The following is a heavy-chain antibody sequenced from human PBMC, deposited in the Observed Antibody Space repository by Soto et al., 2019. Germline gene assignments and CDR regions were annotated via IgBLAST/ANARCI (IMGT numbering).Heavy chain of an antibody. Sequence: QEQLVESGGGVVQPGSSLRLSCAASGFAFRSYGMHWVRQAPGKGLEWVALISHDGDKEYYADSVKGRFTISRDNSENTMFLRMNSLTADDSAVYFCAKAGFTIFGEGFDPWGQETRVTVSS. CDR2: ISHDGDKE. CDR3: AKAGFTIFGEGFDP. V-gene: IGHV3-30*18. J-gene: IGHJ5*02. D-gene: IGHD3-3*01. CDR1: GFAFRSYG.